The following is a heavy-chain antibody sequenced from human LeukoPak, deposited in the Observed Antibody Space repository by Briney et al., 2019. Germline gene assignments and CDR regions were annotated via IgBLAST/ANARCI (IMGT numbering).Heavy chain of an antibody. CDR1: GYTFTGYY. D-gene: IGHD2-15*01. V-gene: IGHV1-2*02. CDR2: INSNFGGV. CDR3: ARYLAAPYDAFEI. Sequence: ASVKVSCKASGYTFTGYYMHWVRQAPGQGLEWMGWINSNFGGVHYAQNFQGRVTMTRDTSISTASMDLTRLRYDDTAVYFCARYLAAPYDAFEIRGQGTMVTVSS. J-gene: IGHJ3*02.